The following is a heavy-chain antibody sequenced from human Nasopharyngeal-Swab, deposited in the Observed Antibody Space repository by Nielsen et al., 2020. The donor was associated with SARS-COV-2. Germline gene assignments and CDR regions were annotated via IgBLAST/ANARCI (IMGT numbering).Heavy chain of an antibody. V-gene: IGHV3-74*01. CDR2: VNTDGSHT. Sequence: GESLKISCAASGFTFTDYWMHWVRQAPGKGLMWVSLVNTDGSHTTHADSVKGRFTISRDNTKNTLYLQMHSLRAEDTAVYFCTRNLRYFDWFDYWGQGTLVTVSS. D-gene: IGHD4-17*01. J-gene: IGHJ5*01. CDR3: TRNLRYFDWFDY. CDR1: GFTFTDYW.